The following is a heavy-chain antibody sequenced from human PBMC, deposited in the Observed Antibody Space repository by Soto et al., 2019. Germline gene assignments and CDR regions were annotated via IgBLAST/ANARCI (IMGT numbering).Heavy chain of an antibody. CDR2: IYHSGST. D-gene: IGHD4-17*01. V-gene: IGHV4-30-2*01. Sequence: SETLSLTCAVSGGSISSGGYSWSWIRQPPGKGLEWIGYIYHSGSTYYNPSLKSRVTISVDTSKNQFSLKLSSVTAADTAVYYCARETTVTTNLDYWGQGTPVTVSS. CDR3: ARETTVTTNLDY. J-gene: IGHJ4*02. CDR1: GGSISSGGYS.